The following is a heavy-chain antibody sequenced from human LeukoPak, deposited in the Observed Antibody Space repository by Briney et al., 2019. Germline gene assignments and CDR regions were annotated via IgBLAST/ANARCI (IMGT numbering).Heavy chain of an antibody. Sequence: RSGGSLRLSCAVSGFTFSNYGMSWVRQAPGKGLEWVSAISGSGGSTHYADSVKGRFTISRDNSKNTLYLQMNSLRAEDTAVYYCARVSSSWYRSDYWGQGTLVTVSS. V-gene: IGHV3-23*01. CDR2: ISGSGGST. D-gene: IGHD6-13*01. J-gene: IGHJ4*02. CDR3: ARVSSSWYRSDY. CDR1: GFTFSNYG.